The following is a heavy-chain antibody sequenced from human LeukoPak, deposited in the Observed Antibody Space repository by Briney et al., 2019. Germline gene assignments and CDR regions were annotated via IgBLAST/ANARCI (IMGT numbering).Heavy chain of an antibody. CDR2: ISASSSFT. J-gene: IGHJ4*02. D-gene: IGHD2-15*01. Sequence: GGSLRLSCAASEFPFSSYSMNWVRQAPGKGLEWVSSISASSSFTYYADSVKGRITISRDNSKNTLYFQMNSLRVEDTAVYYCARDFCSAGSCYPDNWGQGTLVTVSS. CDR3: ARDFCSAGSCYPDN. CDR1: EFPFSSYS. V-gene: IGHV3-21*01.